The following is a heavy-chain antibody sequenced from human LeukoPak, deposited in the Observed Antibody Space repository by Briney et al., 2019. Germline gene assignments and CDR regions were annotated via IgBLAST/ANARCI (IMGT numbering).Heavy chain of an antibody. CDR3: ATGGAHIVVVIASNFDY. Sequence: GGSLSLSCAAAGFTFRSYAMSWVRQAPGKGMEWVSAISGSGGSTYYADSVKGRFNISRDNSKNTLYLQMNSLRAEDTAVYYCATGGAHIVVVIASNFDYWGQGTLVTVSS. CDR2: ISGSGGST. J-gene: IGHJ4*02. CDR1: GFTFRSYA. V-gene: IGHV3-23*01. D-gene: IGHD2-21*01.